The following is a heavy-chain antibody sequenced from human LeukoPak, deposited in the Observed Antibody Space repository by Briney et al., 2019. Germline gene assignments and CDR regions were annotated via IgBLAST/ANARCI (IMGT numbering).Heavy chain of an antibody. CDR3: AKVKEIRAYYGSIDY. Sequence: GGSLRLSCAASGFPLSSYAMSWVPQAPAKGVEMGSAYSGSGGSTYYADSVKGRFTISRDNSKNTLYLQMNSLRAEDTAVYYCAKVKEIRAYYGSIDYWGQGTLVTVSS. CDR1: GFPLSSYA. V-gene: IGHV3-23*01. D-gene: IGHD3-10*01. J-gene: IGHJ4*02. CDR2: YSGSGGST.